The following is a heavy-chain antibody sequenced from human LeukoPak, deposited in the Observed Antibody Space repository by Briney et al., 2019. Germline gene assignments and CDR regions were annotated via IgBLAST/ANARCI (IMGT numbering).Heavy chain of an antibody. Sequence: GGSLRPSCAASGFTFSSYGVHWVRQAPGKGREGVAYIRYDGSNKYYADSVEGRFTISRDNSKNTLYLQMNSLRAEDTAVYYCAKDSGSGCYPRGFDYWGQGTLVTVSS. V-gene: IGHV3-30*02. CDR1: GFTFSSYG. CDR3: AKDSGSGCYPRGFDY. J-gene: IGHJ4*02. CDR2: IRYDGSNK. D-gene: IGHD3-22*01.